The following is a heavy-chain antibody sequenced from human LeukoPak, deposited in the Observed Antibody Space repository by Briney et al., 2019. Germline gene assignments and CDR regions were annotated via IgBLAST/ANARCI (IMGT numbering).Heavy chain of an antibody. CDR1: GFTFSNYG. D-gene: IGHD3-10*01. V-gene: IGHV3-30*02. CDR2: IRYDGSNK. CDR3: AKDGGTYFQDY. Sequence: PGGSLRLSCAASGFTFSNYGMHWVRQAPGKGLEWVAFIRYDGSNKYFADSLKGRFTISRDNSKNTLYLQMNSLRPEDTAVYYCAKDGGTYFQDYWGQGTLVSVSS. J-gene: IGHJ4*02.